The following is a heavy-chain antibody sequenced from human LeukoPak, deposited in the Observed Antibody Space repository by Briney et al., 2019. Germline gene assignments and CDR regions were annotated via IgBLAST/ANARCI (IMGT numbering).Heavy chain of an antibody. CDR3: ARAPYCIGGSCRFDY. D-gene: IGHD2-15*01. CDR2: IKQDGSEK. Sequence: PGGSLRLSCAASGFTFSSYWMSWVRQAPGKGLEWVANIKQDGSEKYYVDSVKGRFTIPRDNAKNSLYLQVNSLRAEDTAVYYCARAPYCIGGSCRFDYWGQGTLVTVSS. J-gene: IGHJ4*02. CDR1: GFTFSSYW. V-gene: IGHV3-7*03.